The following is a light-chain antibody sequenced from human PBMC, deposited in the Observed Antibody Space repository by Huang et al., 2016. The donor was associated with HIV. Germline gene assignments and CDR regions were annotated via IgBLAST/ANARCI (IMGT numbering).Light chain of an antibody. CDR2: GAS. J-gene: IGKJ4*01. V-gene: IGKV3-20*01. CDR3: QQCGTSPLT. Sequence: KPGQPPRLLIYGASTRATGIPDRFSGSGSETDFTLTVSRLEPEDFAVYYCQQCGTSPLTFGGGTRVAIK.